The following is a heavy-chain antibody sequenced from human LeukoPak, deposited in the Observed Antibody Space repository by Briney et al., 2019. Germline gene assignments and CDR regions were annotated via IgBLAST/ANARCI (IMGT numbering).Heavy chain of an antibody. CDR2: ISSSSSYI. V-gene: IGHV3-21*01. J-gene: IGHJ4*02. CDR1: GFTFSSYS. CDR3: AGDFGYCTNGVCFNVYFDY. D-gene: IGHD2-8*01. Sequence: GGSLRLSCAASGFTFSSYSMNWVRQAPGKGLEWVSSISSSSSYIYYADSVKGRFTISRDNAKNSLYLQMNSLRAEDTAVYYCAGDFGYCTNGVCFNVYFDYWGQGTLVTVSS.